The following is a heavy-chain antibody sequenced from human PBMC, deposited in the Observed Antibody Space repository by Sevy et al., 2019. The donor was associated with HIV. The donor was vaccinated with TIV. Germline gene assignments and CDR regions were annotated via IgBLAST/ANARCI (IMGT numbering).Heavy chain of an antibody. Sequence: KQSQTLSRTCAISGDSVSSNSAAWNWIRQSPSRGLEWLGRTYYRSKWYNDYAVSVKSRITINPDTSKNQFSLQRNSVTPEDTAVYYCARGSGIAVANTQYYCIDVWGQGTTVTVSS. V-gene: IGHV6-1*01. D-gene: IGHD6-19*01. CDR3: ARGSGIAVANTQYYCIDV. CDR1: GDSVSSNSAA. CDR2: TYYRSKWYN. J-gene: IGHJ6*02.